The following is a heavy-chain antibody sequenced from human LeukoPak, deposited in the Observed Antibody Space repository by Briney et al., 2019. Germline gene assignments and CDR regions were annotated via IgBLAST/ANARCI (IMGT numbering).Heavy chain of an antibody. CDR3: ARVRDVDTVMGDGRLDY. Sequence: GGSLRLSCAASGFTFSSYSMNWVRQAPGKGLEWVANIKQDGSEKYYVDSVKGRFTISRDNAKNSLYLQMNSLRAEDTAVYYCARVRDVDTVMGDGRLDYWGQGTLVTVSS. CDR1: GFTFSSYS. V-gene: IGHV3-7*01. CDR2: IKQDGSEK. J-gene: IGHJ4*02. D-gene: IGHD5-18*01.